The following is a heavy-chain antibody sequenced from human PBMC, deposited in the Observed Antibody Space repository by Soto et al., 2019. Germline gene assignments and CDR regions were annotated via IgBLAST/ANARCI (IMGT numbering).Heavy chain of an antibody. CDR1: GSTFSSSA. CDR3: AADPGYYYDTSGYYSPLH. Sequence: ASVKVSCKASGSTFSSSAVHWVRQARGQRLEWMGWIVVGRGNTNYAQKFRERVTITRDMSTSTAYTELSSLRSEDTAVYYCAADPGYYYDTSGYYSPLHWGQGTLVTVSS. D-gene: IGHD3-22*01. V-gene: IGHV1-58*01. CDR2: IVVGRGNT. J-gene: IGHJ4*02.